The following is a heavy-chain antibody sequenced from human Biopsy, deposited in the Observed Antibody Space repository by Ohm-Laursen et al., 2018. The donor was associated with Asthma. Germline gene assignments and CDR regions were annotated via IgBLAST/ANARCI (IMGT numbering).Heavy chain of an antibody. CDR2: ISVYNGNT. D-gene: IGHD3-10*01. CDR3: ARAVDYSHYYGIDV. CDR1: GYTFNSAG. V-gene: IGHV1-18*01. J-gene: IGHJ6*02. Sequence: SVKVSCKTSGYTFNSAGITWVRQAPGQGLEWMGWISVYNGNTKVAQKLQGRVTMITDTSASTAYMELRSLRSDDTAVYFCARAVDYSHYYGIDVWGQGTTVTVS.